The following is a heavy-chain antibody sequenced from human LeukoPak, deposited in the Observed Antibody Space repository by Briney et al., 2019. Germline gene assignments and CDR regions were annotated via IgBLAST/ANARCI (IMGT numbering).Heavy chain of an antibody. J-gene: IGHJ5*02. V-gene: IGHV4-59*01. CDR3: ARARDGHINNWFDP. D-gene: IGHD5-24*01. CDR1: GGSINSYY. CDR2: IYYSGST. Sequence: PSETLSLTCTVSGGSINSYYWSWIRQPPGKGLEWIGYIYYSGSTEYTPSLKSRVTISVDTSKNHFSLKMSSVNAADTAVYYCARARDGHINNWFDPWGQGTLVTVSS.